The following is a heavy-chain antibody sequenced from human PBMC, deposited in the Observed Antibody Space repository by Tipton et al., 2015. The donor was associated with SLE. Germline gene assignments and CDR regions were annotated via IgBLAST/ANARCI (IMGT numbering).Heavy chain of an antibody. CDR3: ARVWLNNAFDI. J-gene: IGHJ3*02. D-gene: IGHD2/OR15-2a*01. Sequence: GLVKPSETLSLTCSVSGGSITTSSYFWGWIRQPPGKGLEWIGSIYYTGTTTYYNSFLKSRVTMSVDMSKNQIFLKMTSVTAADSAVYFCARVWLNNAFDIWGQGTRVTVSS. V-gene: IGHV4-39*07. CDR2: IYYTGTTT. CDR1: GGSITTSSYF.